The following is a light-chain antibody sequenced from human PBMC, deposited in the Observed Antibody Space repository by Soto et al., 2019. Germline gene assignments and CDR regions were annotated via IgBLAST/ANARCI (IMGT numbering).Light chain of an antibody. CDR3: QSYDSSLSGYV. CDR1: SSNIGAGYD. CDR2: NNN. V-gene: IGLV1-40*01. J-gene: IGLJ1*01. Sequence: QSVLTQPPSVSGAPGQRVTISCTGSSSNIGAGYDVHWYQQLPGAAPKLLIYNNNNRPSGVPDRFSGSKSGTSASLAITGLQAEDEADYYCQSYDSSLSGYVFGTGTNVTVL.